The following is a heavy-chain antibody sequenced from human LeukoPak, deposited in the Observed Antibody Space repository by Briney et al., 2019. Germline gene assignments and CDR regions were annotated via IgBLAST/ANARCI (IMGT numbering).Heavy chain of an antibody. J-gene: IGHJ4*02. CDR2: ISAYNGNT. CDR1: GYTFTSYG. V-gene: IGHV1-18*01. Sequence: ASVKVSCKASGYTFTSYGISWVRQAPGQGLEWMGWISAYNGNTNHAQKLQGRVTMTTDTSTSTAYMELRSLRSDDTAVYYCARDGEVYYCRSGSYFDYWGQGTLVTVSS. D-gene: IGHD3-10*01. CDR3: ARDGEVYYCRSGSYFDY.